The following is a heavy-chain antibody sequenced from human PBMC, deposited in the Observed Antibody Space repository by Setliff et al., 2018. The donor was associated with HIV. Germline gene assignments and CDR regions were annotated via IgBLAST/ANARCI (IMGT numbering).Heavy chain of an antibody. Sequence: SGPTLVNPTETLTLTCTVSGFSLSNTRMGVGWIRQPPGKALEWLAHIFSNDGKSYSTSLQSRLTISKDTSKSQVVLTMTNMDPVDTATYFCARIHMTPDFYYYYMDVWGKGTTVTVSS. V-gene: IGHV2-26*01. CDR3: ARIHMTPDFYYYYMDV. CDR1: GFSLSNTRMG. CDR2: IFSNDGK. J-gene: IGHJ6*03. D-gene: IGHD3-16*01.